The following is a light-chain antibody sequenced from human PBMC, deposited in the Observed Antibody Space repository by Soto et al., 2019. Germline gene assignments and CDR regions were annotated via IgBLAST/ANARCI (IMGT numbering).Light chain of an antibody. CDR2: GAS. V-gene: IGKV3-20*01. CDR3: HQYGGSPRVT. Sequence: EIVLTQSPGTLSLSPGERATLSCRASQSVSDNYLAWYQQKPGQAPRLLIYGASSRATGIPDRFSGSGSGTDFTLTISRLEPEDFAVYYCHQYGGSPRVTFGGGTQVEIK. CDR1: QSVSDNY. J-gene: IGKJ4*01.